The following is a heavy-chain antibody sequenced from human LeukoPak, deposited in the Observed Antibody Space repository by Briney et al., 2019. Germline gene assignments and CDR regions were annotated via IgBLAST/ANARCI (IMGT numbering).Heavy chain of an antibody. Sequence: ASVKVSCKASGGTFSSYAISWVRQAPGQGLEWMGGIIPIFGTANYAQKFQGRVTITADESTSTAYMELSSLRSEDTAVYYCARGLYSSSWGGFWDYYYYMDVWGKGTTVTVSS. CDR3: ARGLYSSSWGGFWDYYYYMDV. J-gene: IGHJ6*03. CDR2: IIPIFGTA. CDR1: GGTFSSYA. V-gene: IGHV1-69*13. D-gene: IGHD6-13*01.